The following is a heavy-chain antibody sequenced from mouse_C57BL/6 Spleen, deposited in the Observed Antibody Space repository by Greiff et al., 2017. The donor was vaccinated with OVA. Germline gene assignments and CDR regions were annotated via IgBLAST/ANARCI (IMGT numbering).Heavy chain of an antibody. V-gene: IGHV2-2*01. D-gene: IGHD2-4*01. J-gene: IGHJ4*01. CDR1: GFSFTSYG. CDR3: ARNFDDYDYAMDY. Sequence: VHLVESGPGLVQPSQSLSITCTVSGFSFTSYGVHWVRQSPGKGLEWLGVIWSGGSTAYNAAFISRLSISKDNTESQVFFKMNSLQADDTAIYYCARNFDDYDYAMDYWGQGTSVTVSS. CDR2: IWSGGST.